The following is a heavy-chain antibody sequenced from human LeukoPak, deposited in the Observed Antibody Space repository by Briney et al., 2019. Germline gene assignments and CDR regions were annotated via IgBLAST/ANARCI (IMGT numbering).Heavy chain of an antibody. CDR2: ISGSGGST. CDR1: GFTFSSYA. Sequence: GGSLRLSCAASGFTFSSYAMSWVRQAPGKGLEWVSAISGSGGSTYYADSVKGRFTISRDNAKNTLYLQMNSLRAEDTAVYYCARISYDSSGYYDYWGQGTLVTVSS. CDR3: ARISYDSSGYYDY. J-gene: IGHJ4*02. V-gene: IGHV3-23*01. D-gene: IGHD3-22*01.